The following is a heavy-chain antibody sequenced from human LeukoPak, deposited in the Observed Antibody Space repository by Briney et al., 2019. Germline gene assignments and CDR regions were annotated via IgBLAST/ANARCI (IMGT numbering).Heavy chain of an antibody. CDR2: IGSSSRTI. J-gene: IGHJ4*02. D-gene: IGHD6-13*01. Sequence: PGVSLRLSCAASTFSFRSYSMNWVRQAPGRGLEWVSYIGSSSRTIYYADSVKGRFTISRDNANNTLSLQMNSLRTWDTDTHDGASAANTSAGTPTLAIDYWGQGTLVTVSS. CDR1: TFSFRSYS. V-gene: IGHV3-48*01. CDR3: ASAANTSAGTPTLAIDY.